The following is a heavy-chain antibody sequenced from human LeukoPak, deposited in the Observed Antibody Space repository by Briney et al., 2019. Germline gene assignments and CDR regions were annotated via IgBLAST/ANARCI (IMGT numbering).Heavy chain of an antibody. CDR1: GGSISSYY. CDR3: ARFSSSWYKADAFDI. J-gene: IGHJ3*02. D-gene: IGHD6-13*01. V-gene: IGHV4-59*08. CDR2: IYYSGST. Sequence: SETLSLTCTVSGGSISSYYWSWIRQPPGKGLEWIGYIYYSGSTNYNPSLKSRVTISVDTSKNQFSLKLSSVTAADTAVYCCARFSSSWYKADAFDIWGQGTMVTVSS.